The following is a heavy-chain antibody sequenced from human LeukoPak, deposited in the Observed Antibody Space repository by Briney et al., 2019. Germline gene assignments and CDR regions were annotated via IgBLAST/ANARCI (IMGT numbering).Heavy chain of an antibody. CDR3: ARQCYYYDSNESCDY. CDR2: ISSGRGYI. J-gene: IGHJ4*02. V-gene: IGHV3-21*01. Sequence: GGSLRLSCAASGFTFSTYSMNWVRQAPGKGLEWVSSISSGRGYIYYADSVKGRFSISRDNAKNSLYLQMNSLRAEDTAVYYCARQCYYYDSNESCDYWGQGTLVTVS. CDR1: GFTFSTYS. D-gene: IGHD3-22*01.